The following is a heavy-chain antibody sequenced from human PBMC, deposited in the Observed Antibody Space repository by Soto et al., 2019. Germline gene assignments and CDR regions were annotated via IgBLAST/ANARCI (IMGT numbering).Heavy chain of an antibody. J-gene: IGHJ4*02. CDR1: GFTFNTYG. D-gene: IGHD2-2*02. Sequence: ESGGGVVQPGTSPRLSCAASGFTFNTYGMHWVRQAPGKGLEWVAVISYDGSDKFYADSVKGRFTISRDNSKNTLYLQMSSLRPEDTAIYYCAKSPNFYCSSPNCYKYYFDYWGQGTLVTVSS. V-gene: IGHV3-30*18. CDR3: AKSPNFYCSSPNCYKYYFDY. CDR2: ISYDGSDK.